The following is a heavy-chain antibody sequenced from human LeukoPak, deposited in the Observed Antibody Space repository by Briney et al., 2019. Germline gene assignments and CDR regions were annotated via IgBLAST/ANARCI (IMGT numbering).Heavy chain of an antibody. J-gene: IGHJ4*02. Sequence: ASVKVSCKATGYTSTSYGISWVRQAPGQGLEWMGWISSNSDNTNYAQKLQGRVTMTTDTSTSTAYMELRSLRSDDTAVYYCARDWGFIKVITDYWGQGTLVTVSS. CDR2: ISSNSDNT. CDR3: ARDWGFIKVITDY. D-gene: IGHD3-10*01. V-gene: IGHV1-18*01. CDR1: GYTSTSYG.